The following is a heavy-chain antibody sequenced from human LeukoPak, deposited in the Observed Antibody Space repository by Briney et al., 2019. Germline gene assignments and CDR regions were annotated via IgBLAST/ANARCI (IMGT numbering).Heavy chain of an antibody. CDR3: ARAKVLVPDH. V-gene: IGHV1-2*02. CDR1: GHTFTGYY. Sequence: VASVKVSCKASGHTFTGYYMHWVRQAPGQGPEWIGWINPNSGGTNSAQKFQGRVTMTSDTSISTAYMELSSLRSDDTAIYYCARAKVLVPDHWGQGTLVTVSS. CDR2: INPNSGGT. J-gene: IGHJ4*02.